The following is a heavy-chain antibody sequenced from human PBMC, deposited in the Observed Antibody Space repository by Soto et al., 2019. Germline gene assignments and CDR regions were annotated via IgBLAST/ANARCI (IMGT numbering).Heavy chain of an antibody. V-gene: IGHV3-33*01. CDR1: GFTFSSYG. CDR3: VRGTSTSPAY. Sequence: QVELVESGGGVVQPGRSLRLSCAASGFTFSSYGMHWVRQAPGKGLEWVAVVWYDGTNKNYADSVKGRFTISRDNSKNTLYLQMNSLRAEDAAVYYGVRGTSTSPAYWGQGTLGTVSS. J-gene: IGHJ4*02. D-gene: IGHD2-2*01. CDR2: VWYDGTNK.